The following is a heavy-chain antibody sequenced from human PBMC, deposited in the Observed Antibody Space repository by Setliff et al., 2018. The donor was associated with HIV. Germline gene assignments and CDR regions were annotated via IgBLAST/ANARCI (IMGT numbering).Heavy chain of an antibody. D-gene: IGHD6-13*01. Sequence: SETLSLTCAVSGYSISSGYYWGWIRQPPGKGLEWIGEINHSGSTNYNPSLKSRVTMSVDTSKNQFSLKLSSVTAADTAVYYCARRRDGSSWYRGDFDYWGQGTLVTVSS. J-gene: IGHJ4*02. CDR3: ARRRDGSSWYRGDFDY. CDR2: INHSGST. V-gene: IGHV4-38-2*01. CDR1: GYSISSGYY.